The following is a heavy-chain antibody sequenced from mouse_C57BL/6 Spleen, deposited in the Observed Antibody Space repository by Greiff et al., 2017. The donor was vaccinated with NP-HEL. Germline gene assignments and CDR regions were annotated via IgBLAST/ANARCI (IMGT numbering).Heavy chain of an antibody. V-gene: IGHV1-12*01. CDR2: IYPGNGDT. Sequence: LQQSGAELVRPGASVKMSCKASGYTFTSYNMHWVKQTPRQGLEWIGAIYPGNGDTSYNQKFKGKATLTVDKSSNTAYMQLRSLTSEDSAVYSCIYDVGAMDYWGQGTSVTVSS. CDR3: IYDVGAMDY. CDR1: GYTFTSYN. D-gene: IGHD2-12*01. J-gene: IGHJ4*01.